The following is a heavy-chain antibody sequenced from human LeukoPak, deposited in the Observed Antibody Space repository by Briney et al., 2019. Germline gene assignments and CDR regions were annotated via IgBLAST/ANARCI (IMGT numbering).Heavy chain of an antibody. J-gene: IGHJ4*02. D-gene: IGHD3-22*01. CDR3: ARDLDYYDSSGYYYRFFDY. CDR2: IYYSGST. Sequence: NTSETLSLTCTVSGGSISSYYWSWIRQPPGKGLEWIGYIYYSGSTNYSPSLKSRVTISVDTSKNQFSLKLSSVTAADTAVYYCARDLDYYDSSGYYYRFFDYWGQGTLVTVSS. CDR1: GGSISSYY. V-gene: IGHV4-59*12.